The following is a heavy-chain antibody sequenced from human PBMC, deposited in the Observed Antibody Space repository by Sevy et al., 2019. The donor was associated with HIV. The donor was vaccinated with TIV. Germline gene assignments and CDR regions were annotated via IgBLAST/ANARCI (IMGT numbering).Heavy chain of an antibody. CDR2: ISGISNYI. D-gene: IGHD2-2*01. CDR1: GFTFSSYS. CDR3: ARTGCSITSCLTADAFDI. Sequence: GGSLRLSCAASGFTFSSYSMNWVRQAPGKGLEWVSSISGISNYIYYADSVKGRFTISRDNAESSLYLQMNSLRAEDTAVYYCARTGCSITSCLTADAFDIWGQGTLVTVSS. J-gene: IGHJ3*02. V-gene: IGHV3-21*06.